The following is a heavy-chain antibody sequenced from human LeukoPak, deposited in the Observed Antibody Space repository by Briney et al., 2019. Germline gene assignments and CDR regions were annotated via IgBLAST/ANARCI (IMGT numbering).Heavy chain of an antibody. J-gene: IGHJ4*02. V-gene: IGHV3-7*01. Sequence: GGSLRLSCTASGFTFSSYWMSWVRQAPGKGLEWVANIKQDGSEKYYVDSVKGRFTISRDNAKNSLYLQMNSLRAEDTAVYYCARDDTVTTRVGFIDWGQGTLVTVSS. D-gene: IGHD4-17*01. CDR1: GFTFSSYW. CDR2: IKQDGSEK. CDR3: ARDDTVTTRVGFID.